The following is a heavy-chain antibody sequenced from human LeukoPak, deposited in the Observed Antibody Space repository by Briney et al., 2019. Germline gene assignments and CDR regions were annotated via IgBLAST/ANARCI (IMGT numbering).Heavy chain of an antibody. J-gene: IGHJ4*02. CDR1: GFPFSRYS. CDR3: ARDPPSRGTRYFDY. Sequence: GGSLRLSCAASGFPFSRYSMNWVRQAPGEGPEWVSSITSSSSNKDYVDSAKGRFTVSRDNAKNSLYLQMDSLRVEDTAVYYCARDPPSRGTRYFDYWGQGILVTVSS. CDR2: ITSSSSNK. D-gene: IGHD3-16*01. V-gene: IGHV3-21*01.